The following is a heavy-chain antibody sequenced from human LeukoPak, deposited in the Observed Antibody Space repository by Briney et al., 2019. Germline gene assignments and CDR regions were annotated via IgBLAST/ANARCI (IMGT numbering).Heavy chain of an antibody. J-gene: IGHJ4*02. CDR3: VGGGNYGQFDY. D-gene: IGHD3-10*01. CDR1: GGAISSYY. Sequence: PSETLSLTCSVSGGAISSYYWSWIRQPPGEGLEWIGYIYYSGSTNYNPSLKSRVTMSVDTSKRQFSLKLSSVTAADTAVYYCVGGGNYGQFDYWGQGTLVTVSS. CDR2: IYYSGST. V-gene: IGHV4-59*01.